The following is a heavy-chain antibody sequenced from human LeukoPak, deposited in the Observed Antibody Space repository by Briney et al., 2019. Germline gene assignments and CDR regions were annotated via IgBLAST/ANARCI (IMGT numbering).Heavy chain of an antibody. D-gene: IGHD3-22*01. CDR1: GFTFSSYA. V-gene: IGHV3-23*01. CDR3: ASLPYYYDSSGDAFDI. Sequence: GGSLRLSCAASGFTFSSYAMSWVRQAPGKGLEWVSAISGSGGSTYYADSVKGRFTISRDNAKNSLYLQMNSLRAEDTAVYYCASLPYYYDSSGDAFDIWGQGTMVTVSS. J-gene: IGHJ3*02. CDR2: ISGSGGST.